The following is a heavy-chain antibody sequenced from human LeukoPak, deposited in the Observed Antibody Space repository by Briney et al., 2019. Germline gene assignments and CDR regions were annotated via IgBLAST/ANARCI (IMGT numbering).Heavy chain of an antibody. CDR3: ARDLYSGNDQGVTDS. CDR2: ISYDGSNE. CDR1: GFTFSSYA. V-gene: IGHV3-30*01. D-gene: IGHD5-12*01. Sequence: GGSLRLSCAASGFTFSSYAMHWVRQAPGKGLEWVAVISYDGSNEYYADSVKGRFTISRDNSKNTLYLQMNSLRAEDTAVYYCARDLYSGNDQGVTDSWGQGTLVTVSS. J-gene: IGHJ4*02.